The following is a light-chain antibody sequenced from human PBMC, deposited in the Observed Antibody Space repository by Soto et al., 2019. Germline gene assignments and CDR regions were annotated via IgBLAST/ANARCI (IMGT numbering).Light chain of an antibody. CDR2: EVT. CDR1: SCDVGGYNY. V-gene: IGLV2-8*01. J-gene: IGLJ2*01. CDR3: SSYGGGNNLL. Sequence: QSVLTQPPSAPGSPGQSVTISCTGTSCDVGGYNYVSWYQHHSGKTPKLMISEVTQGPSGVPDRFSGSKSDNTASLTASELEAEDEADYYCSSYGGGNNLLFGGGTKLTVL.